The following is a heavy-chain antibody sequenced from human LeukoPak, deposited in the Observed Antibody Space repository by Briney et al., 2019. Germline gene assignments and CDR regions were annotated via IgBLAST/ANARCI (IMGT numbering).Heavy chain of an antibody. Sequence: SETLSLTGAVYGGSFSGYYWSWIRQPPGKGLEWIGEINHSGSTNYNPSLKSRVTISVDTSKNQFSLKLSSVTAADTAVYYCARGPGIAARPFDYWGQGTLVTVSS. CDR1: GGSFSGYY. J-gene: IGHJ4*02. V-gene: IGHV4-34*01. CDR3: ARGPGIAARPFDY. D-gene: IGHD6-6*01. CDR2: INHSGST.